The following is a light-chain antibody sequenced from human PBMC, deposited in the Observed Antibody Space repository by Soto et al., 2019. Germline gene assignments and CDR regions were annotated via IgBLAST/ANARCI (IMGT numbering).Light chain of an antibody. J-gene: IGLJ1*01. V-gene: IGLV2-14*01. CDR1: SSDVGGYNY. Sequence: QSVLTQPASVSGSPGQSITISCTGTSSDVGGYNYVSWYQQHPGKAPKLMIYEVSNRPSGVSNRFYGSKSGNKASLTISGLQAEDEADYYGSSYTSSSYVFGDGTKVTVL. CDR2: EVS. CDR3: SSYTSSSYV.